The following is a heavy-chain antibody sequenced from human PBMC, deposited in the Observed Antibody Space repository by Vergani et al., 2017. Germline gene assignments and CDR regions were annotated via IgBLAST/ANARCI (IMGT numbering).Heavy chain of an antibody. V-gene: IGHV4-59*01. J-gene: IGHJ3*02. CDR3: ARPLGTGAFDI. D-gene: IGHD3-10*01. Sequence: QVQLQESGPGLVKPSETLSLTCTVSGGSISSYYWSWIRQPPGKGLEWIGYIYYSGSTNYNPSLKSRVTISVDTSKNQFSLKLSSVTAADTAVYYCARPLGTGAFDIWGQGIMVTVSS. CDR2: IYYSGST. CDR1: GGSISSYY.